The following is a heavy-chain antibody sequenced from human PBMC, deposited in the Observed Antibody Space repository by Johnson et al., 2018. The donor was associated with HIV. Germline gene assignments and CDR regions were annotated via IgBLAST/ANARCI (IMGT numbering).Heavy chain of an antibody. D-gene: IGHD6-19*01. V-gene: IGHV3-30*04. CDR2: ISYDGSDK. J-gene: IGHJ3*01. CDR1: GFTFSSYA. Sequence: QVQLVESGGGVVQPGRSLRLSCAASGFTFSSYAMHWVRQAPAKGLEWVAVISYDGSDKDYADSVKGRFTISRDSSKNTLYLQMNSLRPEDTAVYYCVRGGQWGATDAFDVWGQGTMVTVSS. CDR3: VRGGQWGATDAFDV.